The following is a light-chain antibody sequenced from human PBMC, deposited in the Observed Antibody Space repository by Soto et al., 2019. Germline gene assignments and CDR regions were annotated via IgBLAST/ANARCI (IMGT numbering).Light chain of an antibody. CDR3: QEYKSAPDT. CDR1: QGISNS. Sequence: DIQMTQSPSSLSASVGDRVTITCRASQGISNSLAWYQQKPGQVPKLLIYAASTCLSGVPSRFSGSGSGTDFTLTISSLQPEDVATYYCQEYKSAPDTFGPGTKVDIK. CDR2: AAS. V-gene: IGKV1-27*01. J-gene: IGKJ3*01.